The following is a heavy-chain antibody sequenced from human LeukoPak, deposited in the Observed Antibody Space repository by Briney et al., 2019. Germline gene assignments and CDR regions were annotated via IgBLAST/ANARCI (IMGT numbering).Heavy chain of an antibody. Sequence: GASVKVSCKASGYTFTSYDINWVRQATGQGLEWMGWMNPNSGNTGYAQEFQGRVTITRNTSISTAYMELSSLRSEDTAVYYCARGEKQQLVRGLRYYYYYYMDVWGKRTTVTVSS. J-gene: IGHJ6*03. CDR2: MNPNSGNT. CDR3: ARGEKQQLVRGLRYYYYYYMDV. D-gene: IGHD6-13*01. CDR1: GYTFTSYD. V-gene: IGHV1-8*03.